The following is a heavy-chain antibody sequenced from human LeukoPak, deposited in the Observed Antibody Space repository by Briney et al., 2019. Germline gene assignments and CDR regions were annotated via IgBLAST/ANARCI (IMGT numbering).Heavy chain of an antibody. CDR2: SYTSGST. D-gene: IGHD3-9*01. Sequence: KSSETLSLTCTVSGGSISSNYWSWIRQPAGKGLGWIGRSYTSGSTNNNPSLKSRSPMPVSTSKNQFSLNLSSVTAADTAMYYCSGRYFEGSYPRDYWGEGTLVTVSS. CDR3: SGRYFEGSYPRDY. J-gene: IGHJ4*02. V-gene: IGHV4-4*07. CDR1: GGSISSNY.